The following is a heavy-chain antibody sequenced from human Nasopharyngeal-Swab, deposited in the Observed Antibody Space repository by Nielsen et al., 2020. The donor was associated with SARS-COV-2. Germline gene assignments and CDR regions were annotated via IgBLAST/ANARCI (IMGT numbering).Heavy chain of an antibody. V-gene: IGHV4-34*01. Sequence: WIRQPPGKGLEWIGEINHSGSTNYNPSLKSRVTISVDTSKNQFSLKLSSVTAADTAVYYCARGFRTPIVVVVAACCPAHGGHWFDPWGRGTLVTVSS. J-gene: IGHJ5*02. CDR3: ARGFRTPIVVVVAACCPAHGGHWFDP. CDR2: INHSGST. D-gene: IGHD2-15*01.